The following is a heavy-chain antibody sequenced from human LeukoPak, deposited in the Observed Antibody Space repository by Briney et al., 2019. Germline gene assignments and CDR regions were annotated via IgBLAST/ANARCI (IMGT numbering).Heavy chain of an antibody. V-gene: IGHV3-74*01. CDR2: INSDGSST. J-gene: IGHJ5*02. Sequence: GGSLRLSCAASGFTFSSYAMSWVRQAPGKGLEWVSRINSDGSSTSYADSVKGRFTISRDNAKNTLYLQMNSLRAEDTAVYYCARARGANWFDPWGQGTLVTVSS. CDR1: GFTFSSYA. CDR3: ARARGANWFDP. D-gene: IGHD3-10*01.